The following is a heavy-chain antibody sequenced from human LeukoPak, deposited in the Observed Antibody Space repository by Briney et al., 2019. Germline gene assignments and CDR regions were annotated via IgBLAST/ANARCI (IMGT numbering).Heavy chain of an antibody. V-gene: IGHV3-48*02. J-gene: IGHJ4*02. CDR1: GFTFSSYS. Sequence: PSGGSLRLSCAASGFTFSSYSMNWVRQAPGTGLEWVSYITGSGGTTYYAASVKGRFTISRDNAKNSLYLQMNSLRDEDTAVYYCAVAAAGTFFGQYYWGQGTLVTVSS. CDR2: ITGSGGTT. CDR3: AVAAAGTFFGQYY. D-gene: IGHD6-13*01.